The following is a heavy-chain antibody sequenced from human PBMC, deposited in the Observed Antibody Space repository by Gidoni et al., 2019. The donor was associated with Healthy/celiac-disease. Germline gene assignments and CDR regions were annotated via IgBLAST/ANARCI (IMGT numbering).Heavy chain of an antibody. Sequence: VQLVEAGGGCVQPGGLLRLSCSASGVPFSSYWMSWVRQATGKVLEWVANIKQDGSEKYYVDSEKGRFTISRDNAKNSLYLQMNSMRAEDTAVYYCAREVEMATRPLDYWGQGTLVTVSS. D-gene: IGHD5-12*01. CDR1: GVPFSSYW. CDR3: AREVEMATRPLDY. CDR2: IKQDGSEK. V-gene: IGHV3-7*01. J-gene: IGHJ4*02.